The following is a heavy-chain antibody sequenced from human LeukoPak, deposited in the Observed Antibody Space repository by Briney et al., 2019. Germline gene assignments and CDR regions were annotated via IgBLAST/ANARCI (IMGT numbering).Heavy chain of an antibody. D-gene: IGHD2-8*02. V-gene: IGHV3-20*04. CDR1: GFTFDDYG. J-gene: IGHJ4*02. CDR3: ARLFGGVTTFDY. Sequence: GGSLRLSCAASGFTFDDYGMSWVRQAPGKGLEWVSGLNRNGDITGYADSVKGRFIISRDNAKNSLYLQMNSLRAEDTAVYYCARLFGGVTTFDYWGQGALVTVSS. CDR2: LNRNGDIT.